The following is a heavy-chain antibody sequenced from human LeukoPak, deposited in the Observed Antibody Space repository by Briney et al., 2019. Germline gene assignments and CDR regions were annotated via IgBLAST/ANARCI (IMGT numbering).Heavy chain of an antibody. V-gene: IGHV3-48*04. Sequence: GGSLRLSCVASGFTFRSYWMNWVRQAPGKGLEWISHITSGGTTIYYADSVKGRFTISRDNAKKSLYLEMNSLRVEDTAVYYCARDGGSAVSYYFDYWGQGALVTVTS. CDR3: ARDGGSAVSYYFDY. CDR1: GFTFRSYW. CDR2: ITSGGTTI. D-gene: IGHD2-15*01. J-gene: IGHJ4*02.